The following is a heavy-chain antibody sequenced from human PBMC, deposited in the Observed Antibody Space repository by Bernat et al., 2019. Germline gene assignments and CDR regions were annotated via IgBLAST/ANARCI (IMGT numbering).Heavy chain of an antibody. CDR3: ARDYYGSGSYYNSWVPPYYYYYGMDV. CDR1: GFTFSSYA. CDR2: ISYDGSNK. Sequence: QVQLVESGGGVVQPGRSLRLSCAASGFTFSSYAMHWVRQAPGKGLEWVAVISYDGSNKYYADSVKGRFTISRDNSKNTLYLQMNSLRAEDTAVYYCARDYYGSGSYYNSWVPPYYYYYGMDVWGQGTTVTVSS. D-gene: IGHD3-10*01. V-gene: IGHV3-30-3*01. J-gene: IGHJ6*02.